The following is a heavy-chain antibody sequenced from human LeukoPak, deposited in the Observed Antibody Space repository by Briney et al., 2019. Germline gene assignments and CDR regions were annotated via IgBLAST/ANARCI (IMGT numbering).Heavy chain of an antibody. CDR2: INQDGSEK. Sequence: GGSLRLSCAASGLTFSSYWMSWVRQAPGKGLEWVANINQDGSEKYYVDSVKGRFIISRDNPKKSLYLQMNSLRDEDTAVYYCARAYWGSVDYWGQGTLVTVSS. CDR3: ARAYWGSVDY. CDR1: GLTFSSYW. D-gene: IGHD7-27*01. J-gene: IGHJ4*02. V-gene: IGHV3-7*03.